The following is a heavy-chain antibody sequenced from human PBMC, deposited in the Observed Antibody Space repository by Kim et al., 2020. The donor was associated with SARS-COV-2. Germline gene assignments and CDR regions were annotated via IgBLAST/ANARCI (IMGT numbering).Heavy chain of an antibody. Sequence: ASVKVSCKASGYTFTSYGINWVRQAPGQGLEWMGWINAYNGNTNYAQKLQGRVTMTKDTSTSTAYMELRSLISDDTAVYYCARVLLWFGELLSDYYYGMDVWGQGTTVTVSS. J-gene: IGHJ6*02. D-gene: IGHD3-10*01. V-gene: IGHV1-18*01. CDR1: GYTFTSYG. CDR2: INAYNGNT. CDR3: ARVLLWFGELLSDYYYGMDV.